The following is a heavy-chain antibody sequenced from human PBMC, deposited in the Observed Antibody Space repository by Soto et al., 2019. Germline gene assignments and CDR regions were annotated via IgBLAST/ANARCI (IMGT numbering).Heavy chain of an antibody. Sequence: EVQLVESGGALIQPGGSLRISCAASGFTFSSYWMFWVHQAPSTGLMWVSRINSDGAITDYADSVRGRFTISRDNAKNTLYLQLNSLRAEDTAVYYCAREFYGSGIWGQGTLVTVSS. V-gene: IGHV3-74*01. J-gene: IGHJ4*02. CDR1: GFTFSSYW. CDR2: INSDGAIT. D-gene: IGHD3-10*01. CDR3: AREFYGSGI.